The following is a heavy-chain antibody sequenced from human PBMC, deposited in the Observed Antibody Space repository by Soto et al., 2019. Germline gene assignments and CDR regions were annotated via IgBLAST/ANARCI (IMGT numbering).Heavy chain of an antibody. V-gene: IGHV4-39*01. Sequence: SETLSLTCTVSGGSISSSSYYWGWIRQPPGKGLEWIGSIYYSGSTYYNPSLKSRVTISVDTSKNQFSLKLSSVTAADTAVYYCARRGGYCSGGSCQRGGYVGYYFDYWGQGTLVTVS. CDR3: ARRGGYCSGGSCQRGGYVGYYFDY. CDR1: GGSISSSSYY. CDR2: IYYSGST. D-gene: IGHD2-15*01. J-gene: IGHJ4*02.